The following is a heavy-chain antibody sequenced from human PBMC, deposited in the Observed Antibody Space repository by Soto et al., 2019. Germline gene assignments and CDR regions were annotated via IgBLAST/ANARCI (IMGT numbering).Heavy chain of an antibody. V-gene: IGHV1-3*01. CDR2: INAGNGNT. Sequence: QVQLVQSGAEVKKPGASVKVSCKASGYTFSSYAMHCVRQAPGQRLEWMGWINAGNGNTKYSQKFQGRVTITRDTSESTDYMELSSLRSEDTAVYYCASEYCGGDCYSAARYGMDVWGQGTTVTVSS. D-gene: IGHD2-21*02. J-gene: IGHJ6*02. CDR1: GYTFSSYA. CDR3: ASEYCGGDCYSAARYGMDV.